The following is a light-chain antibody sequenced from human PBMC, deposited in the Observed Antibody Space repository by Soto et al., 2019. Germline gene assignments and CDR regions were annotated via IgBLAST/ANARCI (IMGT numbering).Light chain of an antibody. V-gene: IGLV2-8*01. CDR2: EVS. J-gene: IGLJ2*01. CDR3: SSFAGNNNLV. Sequence: QSALTQPPSAYGSPGQSVTISCTGTSSDVGGYNYVSWYQQHPGKAPKLMISEVSKRPSGVPDRFSGSKSGNTAALTVSGLHAEDEADYYCSSFAGNNNLVFGEVTKLTVL. CDR1: SSDVGGYNY.